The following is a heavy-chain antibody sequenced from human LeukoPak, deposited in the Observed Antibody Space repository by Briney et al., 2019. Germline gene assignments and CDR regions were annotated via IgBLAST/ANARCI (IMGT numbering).Heavy chain of an antibody. CDR1: GGSISSSSYY. V-gene: IGHV4-39*02. Sequence: NPSETLSLTCTVSGGSISSSSYYWGRIRQPPGKGLEWIGSIYYSGSTYYNPSLKSRVTISVDTSKNHFSLKLSSVTAADTAVYYCAREVYSYGPDGIDYWGQGTLVTVSS. CDR3: AREVYSYGPDGIDY. J-gene: IGHJ4*02. CDR2: IYYSGST. D-gene: IGHD5-18*01.